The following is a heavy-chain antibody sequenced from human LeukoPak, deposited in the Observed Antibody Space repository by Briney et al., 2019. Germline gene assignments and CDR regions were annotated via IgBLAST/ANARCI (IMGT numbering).Heavy chain of an antibody. CDR2: IGSSDGKT. CDR3: AYDGPNWGSYFDY. V-gene: IGHV3-23*01. J-gene: IGHJ4*02. Sequence: VGLMSVPWVACGVTRRNYVLTWVRKGPGKRPPRVSAIGSSDGKTYYADSVQGRFTISRDISKNTLYLHMKSVRAEDTAVYYCAYDGPNWGSYFDYWGQGILVTVSS. CDR1: GVTRRNYV. D-gene: IGHD7-27*01.